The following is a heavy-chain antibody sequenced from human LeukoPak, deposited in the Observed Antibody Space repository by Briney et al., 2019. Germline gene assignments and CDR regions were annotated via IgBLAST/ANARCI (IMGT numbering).Heavy chain of an antibody. V-gene: IGHV3-21*01. Sequence: PGGSLRLSCAASGFTFSSYSMNWVRQAPGKGLEWVSSISSSSSYIYYADSVKGRFTISRDNAKNSLYLQMNSLRAEDTAAYYCARDFTMVRGVILNWFDPWGQGTLVTVSS. CDR3: ARDFTMVRGVILNWFDP. J-gene: IGHJ5*02. D-gene: IGHD3-10*01. CDR1: GFTFSSYS. CDR2: ISSSSSYI.